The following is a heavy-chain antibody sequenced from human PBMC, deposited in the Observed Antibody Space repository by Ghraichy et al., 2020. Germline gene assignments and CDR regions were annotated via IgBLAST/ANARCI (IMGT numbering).Heavy chain of an antibody. CDR2: ISSNGGST. D-gene: IGHD2-2*01. Sequence: GGSLRLSCSASGFTFSSYAMHWVRQAPGKGLEYVSAISSNGGSTYYADSVKGRFTISRDNSKNTLYLQMSSLRAEDTAVYYCVKKHSIVVPAATYFDYWGQGTLVTVSS. V-gene: IGHV3-64D*06. CDR3: VKKHSIVVPAATYFDY. J-gene: IGHJ4*02. CDR1: GFTFSSYA.